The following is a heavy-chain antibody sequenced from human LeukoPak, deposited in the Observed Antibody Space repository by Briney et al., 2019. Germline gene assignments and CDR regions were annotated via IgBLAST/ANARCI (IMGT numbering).Heavy chain of an antibody. CDR3: ARYLEDSFRWFDP. CDR1: GYSISSGYY. CDR2: IYHSGST. V-gene: IGHV4-38-2*02. J-gene: IGHJ5*02. D-gene: IGHD5-18*01. Sequence: RPSETLSLTCTVSGYSISSGYYWGWIRQPPGKGLEWIGSIYHSGSTYYNPSLKSRVTISVDTSKNQFSLKLSSVTAADTAVYYCARYLEDSFRWFDPWGQGTLVTVSS.